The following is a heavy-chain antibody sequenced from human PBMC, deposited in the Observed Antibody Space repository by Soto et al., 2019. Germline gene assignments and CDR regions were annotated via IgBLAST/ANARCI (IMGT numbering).Heavy chain of an antibody. CDR2: INPNSGGT. CDR3: ARDFRIFGVVYEMYNWFDP. Sequence: ASVKVSCKASGYTFTGYYMHWVRQAPGQGLEWMGWINPNSGGTNYAQKFQGWVTMTRDTSISTAYMELSRLRSDDTAVYYCARDFRIFGVVYEMYNWFDPWGQGTLVTVSS. V-gene: IGHV1-2*04. D-gene: IGHD3-3*01. J-gene: IGHJ5*02. CDR1: GYTFTGYY.